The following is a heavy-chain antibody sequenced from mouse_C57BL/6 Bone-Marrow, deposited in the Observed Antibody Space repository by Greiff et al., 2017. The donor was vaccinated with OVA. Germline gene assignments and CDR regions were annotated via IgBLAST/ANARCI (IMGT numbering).Heavy chain of an antibody. J-gene: IGHJ1*03. Sequence: QVQLQQPGAELVKPGASVKMSCKASGYTFTSYWITWVKQRPGQGLEWIGDIYPGSGSTNYNVKFKSKATLTVDTSSSTAYMQLSSLTSEDSAVYYCARSTLITTVVAHWYFDVWGTGTTVTVSS. CDR1: GYTFTSYW. D-gene: IGHD1-1*01. CDR2: IYPGSGST. V-gene: IGHV1-55*01. CDR3: ARSTLITTVVAHWYFDV.